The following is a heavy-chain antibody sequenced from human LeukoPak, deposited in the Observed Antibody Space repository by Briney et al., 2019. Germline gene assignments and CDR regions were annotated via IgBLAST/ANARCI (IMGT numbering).Heavy chain of an antibody. V-gene: IGHV4-30-2*01. CDR1: GGSISSGGYS. J-gene: IGHJ4*02. CDR3: ARVRFGGVFDY. D-gene: IGHD3-10*01. Sequence: SQTLSLTCAASGGSISSGGYSWSWIRQPPGKGLEWIGYIYHSGSTYYNPSLKSRVTISVDRSKNQFSLKLSSVTAADTAVYYCARVRFGGVFDYWGQGTLVTVSS. CDR2: IYHSGST.